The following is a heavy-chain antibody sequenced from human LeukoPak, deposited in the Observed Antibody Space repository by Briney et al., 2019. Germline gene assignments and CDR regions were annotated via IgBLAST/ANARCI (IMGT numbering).Heavy chain of an antibody. CDR2: IKQDGTQK. CDR3: ARDCGSDCSQAFDI. J-gene: IGHJ3*02. Sequence: GGSLRLSCAASGFTFSSYWMSWVRQAPGRGLEWVADIKQDGTQKYYVDSVEGRITISRDNVKNSLYLQMNSLRAEDTAVYYCARDCGSDCSQAFDIWGQGTMVTVSS. CDR1: GFTFSSYW. V-gene: IGHV3-7*05. D-gene: IGHD2-21*02.